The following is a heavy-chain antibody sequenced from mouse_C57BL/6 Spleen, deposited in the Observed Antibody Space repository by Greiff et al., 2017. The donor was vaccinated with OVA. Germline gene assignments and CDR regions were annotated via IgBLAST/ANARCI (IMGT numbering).Heavy chain of an antibody. V-gene: IGHV1-80*01. J-gene: IGHJ3*01. CDR3: ARSEVLRPAWFAY. CDR2: IYPGDGDT. Sequence: QVQLKQSGAELVKPGASVKISCKASGYAFSSYWMNWVKQRPGKGLEWIGQIYPGDGDTNYNGKFKGKATLTADKSSSTAYMQLSSLTSEDSAVYFCARSEVLRPAWFAYWGQGTLVTVSA. D-gene: IGHD1-2*01. CDR1: GYAFSSYW.